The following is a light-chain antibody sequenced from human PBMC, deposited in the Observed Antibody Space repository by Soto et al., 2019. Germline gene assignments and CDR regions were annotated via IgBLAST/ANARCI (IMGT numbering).Light chain of an antibody. CDR1: SSNIGTNY. V-gene: IGLV1-47*01. Sequence: QSVLTQPPSASGTPGQRVTISCSGSSSNIGTNYVCWYQQLPGTAPKLLIYRNNQRPLGVPDRFSGSKSGTSASLAISGLRSEDEADYYCAAWDDSLGGNVMFGGGTKVTVL. J-gene: IGLJ3*02. CDR2: RNN. CDR3: AAWDDSLGGNVM.